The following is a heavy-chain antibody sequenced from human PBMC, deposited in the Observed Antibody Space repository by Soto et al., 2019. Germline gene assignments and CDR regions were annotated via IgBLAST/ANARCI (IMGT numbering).Heavy chain of an antibody. D-gene: IGHD3-9*01. V-gene: IGHV1-46*01. CDR2: INPNGGST. CDR1: GDTFSSYH. CDR3: ARGLGLGDC. J-gene: IGHJ4*02. Sequence: QVQLVQSGAEVKKTGASVKVSCKASGDTFSSYHIHWVRQAPGQGLEWIGIINPNGGSTNYAQNSKGRLTVTRDTSTDTVNMDLSALTSDDTAMYYCARGLGLGDCWGQGTLVTVSS.